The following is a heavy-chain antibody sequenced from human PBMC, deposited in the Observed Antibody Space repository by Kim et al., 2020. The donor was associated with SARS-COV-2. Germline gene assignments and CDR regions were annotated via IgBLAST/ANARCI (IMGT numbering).Heavy chain of an antibody. CDR3: AWYWLNYCYYGLDV. CDR1: GFTFSSYS. V-gene: IGHV3-21*01. J-gene: IGHJ6*02. Sequence: GGSLRLSCAASGFTFSSYSMNWVRQAPGKGLEWVSSITSSSSCIYYADSVKGRFTISRDNAKNSLYLQMNSLRAEDTAVYYCAWYWLNYCYYGLDVWGQGTPVTVSS. CDR2: ITSSSSCI. D-gene: IGHD2-8*02.